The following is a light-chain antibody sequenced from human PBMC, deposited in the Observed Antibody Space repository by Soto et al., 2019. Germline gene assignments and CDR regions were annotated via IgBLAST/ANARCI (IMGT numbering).Light chain of an antibody. V-gene: IGLV2-23*01. Sequence: QSVLTQPASVSGSPGQSITISCTGTSSDVGSYNLVSWYQQHPGKAPKLMIYEGSKRPSGVSNRFSGSKSGSTASLTISGLQAEDEADYYCCSYAGSSTPYVFGTGTKLTVL. CDR1: SSDVGSYNL. CDR2: EGS. CDR3: CSYAGSSTPYV. J-gene: IGLJ1*01.